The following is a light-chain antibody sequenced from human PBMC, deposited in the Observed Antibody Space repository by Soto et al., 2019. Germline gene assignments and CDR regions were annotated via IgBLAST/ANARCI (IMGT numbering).Light chain of an antibody. CDR2: EVS. J-gene: IGLJ1*01. CDR1: SSDVGAYNY. Sequence: QSVLTQPASVSGSLGQSITISCTGTSSDVGAYNYVSWYQQQPGKAPKLMISEVSNRPSGVSNRFSGSKSGNTASLIISGLQAEDEADYYCQSFDRGPSGVYVFGTGTKVTVL. V-gene: IGLV2-14*01. CDR3: QSFDRGPSGVYV.